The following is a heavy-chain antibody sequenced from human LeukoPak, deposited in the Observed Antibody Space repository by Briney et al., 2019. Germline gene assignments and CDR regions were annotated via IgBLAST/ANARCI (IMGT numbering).Heavy chain of an antibody. V-gene: IGHV1-2*06. Sequence: ASVKVSCKAYGYTFTGYYMHWVRQAPGQGLEWMGRINPNSGGTNYAQKFQGRVTMTRDTSISTAYMELSRLRSDDTAVYYCARVAYDFWSGPYNWFDPWGQGTLVTVSS. J-gene: IGHJ5*02. CDR1: GYTFTGYY. D-gene: IGHD3-3*01. CDR2: INPNSGGT. CDR3: ARVAYDFWSGPYNWFDP.